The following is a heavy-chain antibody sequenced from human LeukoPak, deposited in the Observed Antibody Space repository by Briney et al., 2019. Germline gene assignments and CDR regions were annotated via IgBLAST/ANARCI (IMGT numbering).Heavy chain of an antibody. V-gene: IGHV1-24*01. J-gene: IGHJ4*02. CDR2: FDPEDGET. D-gene: IGHD3-10*01. CDR3: ATAYYGSGSWNY. Sequence: ASVKVSCKVSGYTLTELSMHWVRQAPGKGLEWMGGFDPEDGETIYAQKFQGRVTMTEDTSTDTAYMELSSLRSEDTAVYYCATAYYGSGSWNYWGQGTLVTVSS. CDR1: GYTLTELS.